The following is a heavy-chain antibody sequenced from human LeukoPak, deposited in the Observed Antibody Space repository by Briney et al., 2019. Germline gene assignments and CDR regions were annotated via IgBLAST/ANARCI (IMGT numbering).Heavy chain of an antibody. CDR1: GFTFSSYT. CDR3: ARFGRDSGGPNRPGYFYMDG. Sequence: GGSLRLSCAASGFTFSSYTMTWVRQAPGKGLEWVSSISSTSSYIYYTGSLKGRFTISRDNAKNSLYLQMNSLRAEDTAVYYCARFGRDSGGPNRPGYFYMDGWGKGTTVTVSS. J-gene: IGHJ6*03. CDR2: ISSTSSYI. D-gene: IGHD1-26*01. V-gene: IGHV3-21*01.